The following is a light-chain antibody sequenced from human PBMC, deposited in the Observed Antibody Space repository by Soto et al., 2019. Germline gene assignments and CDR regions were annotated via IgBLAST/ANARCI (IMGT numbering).Light chain of an antibody. Sequence: QSALTQPASVSGSPGHSITISCAGTSSDIGAYNFVSWYQQHPGNAPKLMLYDVNIRPSGVSNRFSGSKSGNTASLTISGLQAEDEADYYCTSWTTSTTMIFGGGTKLTVL. V-gene: IGLV2-14*03. CDR2: DVN. CDR3: TSWTTSTTMI. CDR1: SSDIGAYNF. J-gene: IGLJ2*01.